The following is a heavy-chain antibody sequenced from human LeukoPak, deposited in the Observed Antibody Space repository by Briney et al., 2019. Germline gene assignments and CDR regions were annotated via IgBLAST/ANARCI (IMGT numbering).Heavy chain of an antibody. Sequence: SETLSLTCTVSGGSISSGSYYWSWIRQPAGKGLEWIGRIYTSGSTNYNPSLKSRVTISVDTSKNQFSLKLSSVTAADTAVYYCARGSLLWFGGLPPGHWGQGTLVTVSS. CDR1: GGSISSGSYY. CDR3: ARGSLLWFGGLPPGH. D-gene: IGHD3-10*01. J-gene: IGHJ4*02. V-gene: IGHV4-61*02. CDR2: IYTSGST.